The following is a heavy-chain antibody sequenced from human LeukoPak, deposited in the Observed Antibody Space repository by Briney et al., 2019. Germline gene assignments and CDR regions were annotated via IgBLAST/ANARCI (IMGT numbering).Heavy chain of an antibody. D-gene: IGHD6-19*01. Sequence: SSETLSLTCAVSGGSMTTRNYYWGWIRQPPGKGLEWIGHKYYSGSAYHNPSLKSRVSISVDTTIYQFSLNLSSVTAADTAVYYCARVSTGWYHYFASWGQGTLVTVSS. CDR3: ARVSTGWYHYFAS. V-gene: IGHV4-39*07. CDR2: KYYSGSA. J-gene: IGHJ4*02. CDR1: GGSMTTRNYY.